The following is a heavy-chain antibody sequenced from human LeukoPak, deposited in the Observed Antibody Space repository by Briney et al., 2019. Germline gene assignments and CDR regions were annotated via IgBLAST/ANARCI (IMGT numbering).Heavy chain of an antibody. J-gene: IGHJ4*02. CDR1: GFTFSSYG. V-gene: IGHV3-30*18. CDR3: AKDSSGYSGYLSY. CDR2: ISSDESNK. Sequence: GGSLRLSCAASGFTFSSYGMHWVRQAPGKGLEWVAVISSDESNKYYADSVKGRFTISRDNSKNTLYLQMNSLRAEDTAVYYCAKDSSGYSGYLSYWGQGTLVTVSS. D-gene: IGHD5-12*01.